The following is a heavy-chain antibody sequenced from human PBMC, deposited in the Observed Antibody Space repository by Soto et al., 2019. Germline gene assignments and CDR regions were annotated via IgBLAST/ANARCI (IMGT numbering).Heavy chain of an antibody. D-gene: IGHD1-26*01. CDR1: GYTFSDYY. CDR3: ARESGGAAATLDYYYFYMDV. Sequence: QVQLVQSGAEVKKPGASVKVSCKASGYTFSDYYIHWMRQAPGQGLEWMGWINPNNGGTKKAHKFQGWVTMTRDTSIKTAYMELSRLTSDDTAVYYCARESGGAAATLDYYYFYMDVWGKGTTVTVSS. V-gene: IGHV1-2*04. CDR2: INPNNGGT. J-gene: IGHJ6*03.